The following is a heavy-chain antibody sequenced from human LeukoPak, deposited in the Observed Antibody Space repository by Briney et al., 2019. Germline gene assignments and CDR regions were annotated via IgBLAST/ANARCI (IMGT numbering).Heavy chain of an antibody. J-gene: IGHJ3*02. Sequence: EASVKASCKASGYTFTSYDINWVRQATGQGLEWMGWMNPNSGNTGYAQKFQGRVTMTRNTSISTAYMELSSLRSEDTAVYYCARKYYYDSSFAFDIWGQGTMVTVSS. D-gene: IGHD3-22*01. V-gene: IGHV1-8*01. CDR2: MNPNSGNT. CDR3: ARKYYYDSSFAFDI. CDR1: GYTFTSYD.